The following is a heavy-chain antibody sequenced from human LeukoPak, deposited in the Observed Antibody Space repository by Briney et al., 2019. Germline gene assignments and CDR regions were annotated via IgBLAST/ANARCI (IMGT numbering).Heavy chain of an antibody. V-gene: IGHV1-18*01. D-gene: IGHD2-8*01. CDR1: GYTFSKYD. CDR2: ISTYNDNP. Sequence: GASVKVSCKASGYTFSKYDITWVRQAPGQGLECMGWISTYNDNPNYAQKFQGRVTMTTDTSTSTAYLDLRSLRSDDTAVYFCARLMGPPDYWGQETRVTVSS. CDR3: ARLMGPPDY. J-gene: IGHJ4*02.